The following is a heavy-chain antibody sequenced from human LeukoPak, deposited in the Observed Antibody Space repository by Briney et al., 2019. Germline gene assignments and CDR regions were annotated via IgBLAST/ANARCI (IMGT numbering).Heavy chain of an antibody. J-gene: IGHJ4*02. V-gene: IGHV1-69*04. CDR1: GGTFSSYA. CDR3: ARVRRNWNYADY. Sequence: ASVKVSCKASGGTFSSYAISWVRQAPGQGLEWMGRITPIFGIANYAQKFQGRVTITADKSTSTAYMELSSLRSEDTAVYYCARVRRNWNYADYWGQGTLVTVSS. D-gene: IGHD1-7*01. CDR2: ITPIFGIA.